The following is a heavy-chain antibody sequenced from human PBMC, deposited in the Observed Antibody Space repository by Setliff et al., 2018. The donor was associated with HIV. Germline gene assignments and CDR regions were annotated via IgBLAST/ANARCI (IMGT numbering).Heavy chain of an antibody. CDR1: GYTFTDYF. D-gene: IGHD1-1*01. J-gene: IGHJ4*02. Sequence: ASVKVSCKTSGYTFTDYFIHWVRQAPGQGLEWMGWISPDNADTRVPRNFRGRVTMTTDTSINTAYMELSGVRSDDTAVYFCARQLSNSLDYWGQGTLVTVSS. V-gene: IGHV1-2*02. CDR3: ARQLSNSLDY. CDR2: ISPDNADT.